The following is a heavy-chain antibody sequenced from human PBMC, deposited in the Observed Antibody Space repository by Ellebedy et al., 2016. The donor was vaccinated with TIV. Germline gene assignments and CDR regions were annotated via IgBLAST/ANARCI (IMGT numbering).Heavy chain of an antibody. CDR3: AGGISVAGTSLGF. Sequence: GGSLRLSCAASGFTVSSNYMSWVRQAPRRGLEWVSTIYSSGGTYYAGSVKGRFTISRDNSKNTLYLQMNSLRAEDTAVYYCAGGISVAGTSLGFWGQGTLVTVSS. V-gene: IGHV3-53*01. D-gene: IGHD6-19*01. J-gene: IGHJ4*02. CDR2: IYSSGGT. CDR1: GFTVSSNY.